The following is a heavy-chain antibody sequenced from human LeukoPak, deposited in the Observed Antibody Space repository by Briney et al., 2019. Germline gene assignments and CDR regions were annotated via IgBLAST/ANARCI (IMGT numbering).Heavy chain of an antibody. D-gene: IGHD5-24*01. V-gene: IGHV3-9*01. Sequence: PGGSLRLSCAASGFTFDDYAMHWVRQAPGKGLEWVSGISWNSGSIGYADSVKGRFTISRDNAKNSLYLQMNSLRAEDTAVYYCAKPITQSSTTFDYWGQGTLVTVSS. CDR3: AKPITQSSTTFDY. CDR1: GFTFDDYA. J-gene: IGHJ4*02. CDR2: ISWNSGSI.